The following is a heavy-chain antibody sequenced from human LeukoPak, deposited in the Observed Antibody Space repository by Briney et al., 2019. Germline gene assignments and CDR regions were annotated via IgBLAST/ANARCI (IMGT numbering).Heavy chain of an antibody. Sequence: GGSLRLSCAASVFTVSNNYMSWVRQAPGKGLEWVSVIYGGGSTYYADSVKGRFAISRDNSKNTLYLQMNSLRAEDTAVYYCARVAGITGIRGFDPWGQGTLVTVSS. J-gene: IGHJ5*02. CDR1: VFTVSNNY. V-gene: IGHV3-53*01. D-gene: IGHD1-20*01. CDR2: IYGGGST. CDR3: ARVAGITGIRGFDP.